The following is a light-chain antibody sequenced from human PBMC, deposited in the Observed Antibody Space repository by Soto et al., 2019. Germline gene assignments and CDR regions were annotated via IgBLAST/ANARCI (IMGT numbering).Light chain of an antibody. CDR3: SSYTSISTLLYG. CDR1: SSDVGGYNY. J-gene: IGLJ1*01. V-gene: IGLV2-14*01. Sequence: QSSLTQPASVPGCPGQLITISCPGASSDVGGYNYVSWYQQHPGKAPKLMIYDVSNRPSGVSNRFSGSKSGNTASLTISGLQAEDEADYYCSSYTSISTLLYGFGTGPKVTVL. CDR2: DVS.